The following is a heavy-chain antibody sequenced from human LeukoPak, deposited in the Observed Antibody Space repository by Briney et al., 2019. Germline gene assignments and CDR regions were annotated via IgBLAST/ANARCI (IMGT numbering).Heavy chain of an antibody. CDR3: ARDRIGSGWYEGSDY. J-gene: IGHJ4*02. Sequence: PGGSLRLSCAASGFTFSDYYMSWIRQAPGKGLEWVSYISSSSSYTNYADSVKGRFTISRDNAENSLYLQMNSLRAEDTAVYYCARDRIGSGWYEGSDYWGQGTLVTVSS. D-gene: IGHD6-19*01. CDR1: GFTFSDYY. CDR2: ISSSSSYT. V-gene: IGHV3-11*06.